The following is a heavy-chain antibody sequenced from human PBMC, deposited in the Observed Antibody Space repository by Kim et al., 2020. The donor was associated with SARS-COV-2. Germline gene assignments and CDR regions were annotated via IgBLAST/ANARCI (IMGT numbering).Heavy chain of an antibody. J-gene: IGHJ5*02. CDR3: AATVLQTWMGLNGNYSWFDP. V-gene: IGHV4-4*07. CDR1: GDSLTNKYY. CDR2: IYRNGDT. D-gene: IGHD1-1*01. Sequence: SETLSLTCTVSGDSLTNKYYWTWIRQPAGKGLEWIGRIYRNGDTDYNPSLKGRVVMSLDTSKNYFSLKLKYVTAADTAVYYCAATVLQTWMGLNGNYSWFDPWGRGPRVTVSS.